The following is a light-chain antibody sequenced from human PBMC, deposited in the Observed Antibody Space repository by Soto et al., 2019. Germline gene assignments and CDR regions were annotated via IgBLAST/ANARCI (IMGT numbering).Light chain of an antibody. J-gene: IGLJ3*02. CDR3: CSHAGSLPWV. CDR1: SSDIGTYNL. Sequence: QSALTQPASVSGSPGQSITISCTGTSSDIGTYNLVSWYQQHPGKAPKLMIYEVTKRPSWVSNRFSGSKSGNTASLTISGLQAEDEADYHCCSHAGSLPWVFGGGTKLTVL. CDR2: EVT. V-gene: IGLV2-23*02.